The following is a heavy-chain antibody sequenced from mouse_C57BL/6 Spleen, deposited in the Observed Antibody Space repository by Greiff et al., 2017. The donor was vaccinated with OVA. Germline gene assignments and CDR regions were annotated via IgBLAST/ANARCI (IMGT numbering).Heavy chain of an antibody. CDR1: GYAFSSYW. CDR2: IYPGDGDT. V-gene: IGHV1-80*01. CDR3: AAYYYVSFSRYFDD. J-gene: IGHJ1*03. Sequence: QVQLQQSGAELVKPGASVKISCKASGYAFSSYWMNWVKQRPGKGLEWIGQIYPGDGDTNYNGKFKGKATLTAGKSSSTAYMQLSSLTSEDSAVYFGAAYYYVSFSRYFDDWGTGTTVTVSS. D-gene: IGHD1-1*01.